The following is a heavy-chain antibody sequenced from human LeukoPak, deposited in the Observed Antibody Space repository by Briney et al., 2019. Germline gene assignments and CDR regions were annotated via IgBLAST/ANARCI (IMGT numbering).Heavy chain of an antibody. V-gene: IGHV1-69*04. CDR1: GGTFSSYA. Sequence: ASVKVSCKASGGTFSSYAISWVRQAPRQGLEWMGRIIPILGIANYAQKFQGRVTITADKSTSTAYMELSSLRSEDTAVYYCARDFDWLYGYYFDYWGQGTLVTVSS. CDR3: ARDFDWLYGYYFDY. CDR2: IIPILGIA. D-gene: IGHD3-9*01. J-gene: IGHJ4*02.